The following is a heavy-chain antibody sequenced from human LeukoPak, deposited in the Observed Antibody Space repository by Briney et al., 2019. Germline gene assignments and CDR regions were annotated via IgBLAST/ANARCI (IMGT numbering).Heavy chain of an antibody. CDR2: ISSSGSTI. D-gene: IGHD1-26*01. J-gene: IGHJ6*03. V-gene: IGHV3-11*04. Sequence: PGGSLRLSCAASGFTFSDYYMSWIRQAPGKGLEWVSYISSSGSTIYYADSVKGRFTISRDNAKNTLYLQMKSLTAEDTAVYYCARGEENSDFDAYYYYMDVWGNGTTVTVSS. CDR1: GFTFSDYY. CDR3: ARGEENSDFDAYYYYMDV.